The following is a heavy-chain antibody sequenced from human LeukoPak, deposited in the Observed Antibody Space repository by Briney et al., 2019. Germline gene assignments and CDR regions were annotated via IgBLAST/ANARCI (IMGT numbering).Heavy chain of an antibody. V-gene: IGHV4-4*07. Sequence: SETLSLTCTVSGGSISSYYWSWIRQPAGKGLEWIGRIYTSGSTNYNPSLKSRVTMSVDTSKNQFSLKLSSVTAADTAVYYCARDRDIVATMGGYFWYFDLWGRGTLVTVSS. D-gene: IGHD5-12*01. CDR3: ARDRDIVATMGGYFWYFDL. J-gene: IGHJ2*01. CDR2: IYTSGST. CDR1: GGSISSYY.